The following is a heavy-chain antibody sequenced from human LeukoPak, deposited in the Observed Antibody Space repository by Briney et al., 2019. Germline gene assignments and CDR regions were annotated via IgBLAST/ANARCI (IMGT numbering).Heavy chain of an antibody. CDR1: GFTFSSYT. V-gene: IGHV3-23*01. J-gene: IGHJ4*02. CDR3: TTRLQHHFDY. D-gene: IGHD2-15*01. CDR2: ISNPHSGSQT. Sequence: RGSLRLSCAASGFTFSSYTMNWVRQALGQGLEWVSTISNPHSGSQTQYADSVTGRFTISRDDSQNTVYLQMDSLRAEDTAVYYCTTRLQHHFDYWGAGNQVTVSS.